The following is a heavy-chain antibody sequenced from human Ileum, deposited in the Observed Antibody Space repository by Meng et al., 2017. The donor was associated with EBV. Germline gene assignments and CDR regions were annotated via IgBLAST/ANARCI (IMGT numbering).Heavy chain of an antibody. J-gene: IGHJ4*02. CDR3: ARVSRGQNNFYFYYFDS. V-gene: IGHV4-59*01. Sequence: QVQLQESGPGLVKPSETLSLTCSVSGGSINRYYWSWIRQPPGKGLEWIGYVHYGGSTNYNPSLGSRVAISVDTSKNQFSLTLSSVTAADTAVYYCARVSRGQNNFYFYYFDSWGPGTVVTVSS. CDR1: GGSINRYY. CDR2: VHYGGST. D-gene: IGHD3-9*01.